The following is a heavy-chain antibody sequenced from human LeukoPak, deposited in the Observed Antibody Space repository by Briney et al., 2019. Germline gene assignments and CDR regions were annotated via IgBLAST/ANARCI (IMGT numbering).Heavy chain of an antibody. D-gene: IGHD1-7*01. CDR1: GDSVSSNSAA. Sequence: SQTLSLTCAISGDSVSSNSAAWNWIRQSPSRGLEWLGRTYFRSKWFNDYAISVKSRITFNADTSKSHLSLQLNSVTPEDTAVYYCARVAVADWNYVSWYFDLWGRGTLVTVSS. V-gene: IGHV6-1*01. CDR2: TYFRSKWFN. CDR3: ARVAVADWNYVSWYFDL. J-gene: IGHJ2*01.